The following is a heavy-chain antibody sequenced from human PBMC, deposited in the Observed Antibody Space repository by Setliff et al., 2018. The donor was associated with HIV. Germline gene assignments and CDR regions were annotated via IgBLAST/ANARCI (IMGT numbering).Heavy chain of an antibody. CDR1: GDSTSSSSSY. J-gene: IGHJ4*02. CDR3: ARFRNYSTPDY. V-gene: IGHV4-61*05. Sequence: SETLSLTCTVSGDSTSSSSSYWGWIRQPPGKGLEWIGRIYTSGSTNYNPSLKSRVTMSVDTSKNQFSLKLSSVTAADTAVYYCARFRNYSTPDYWGQGTLVTVSS. D-gene: IGHD1-7*01. CDR2: IYTSGST.